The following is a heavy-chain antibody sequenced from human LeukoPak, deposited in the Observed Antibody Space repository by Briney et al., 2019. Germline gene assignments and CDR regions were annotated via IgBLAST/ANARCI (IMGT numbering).Heavy chain of an antibody. CDR3: AKEGGYCSSSSCSDYFDY. Sequence: GGSLRLSCAASGFIFGNHAMSWVRQAPGKGLEWVSTISGSGGSTYYAGSVKGRCTFSRDNSKDTLYLQLNSLRVEDTAVYYCAKEGGYCSSSSCSDYFDYWGQGSLVTVSS. CDR2: ISGSGGST. V-gene: IGHV3-23*01. CDR1: GFIFGNHA. J-gene: IGHJ4*02. D-gene: IGHD2-2*01.